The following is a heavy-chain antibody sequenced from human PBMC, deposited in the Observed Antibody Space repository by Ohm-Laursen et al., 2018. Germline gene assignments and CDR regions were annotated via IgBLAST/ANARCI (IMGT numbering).Heavy chain of an antibody. CDR1: GFIFRNFG. J-gene: IGHJ4*02. CDR2: IWYDGSNK. CDR3: AKDMGYDSSGYRFDY. Sequence: SLRLSCAASGFIFRNFGMHWVRQAPGKGLEWVAAIWYDGSNKYYADSVKGRFTISRDNSRNTLYLQMDSLRAEDTAMYYCAKDMGYDSSGYRFDYWGQGTLVTVSS. D-gene: IGHD3-22*01. V-gene: IGHV3-33*06.